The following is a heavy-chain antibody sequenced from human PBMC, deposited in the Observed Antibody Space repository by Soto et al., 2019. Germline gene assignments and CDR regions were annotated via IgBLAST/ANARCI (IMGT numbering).Heavy chain of an antibody. V-gene: IGHV5-10-1*01. CDR3: AGRSIAARPAYYYGMDV. J-gene: IGHJ6*02. D-gene: IGHD6-6*01. Sequence: PGESLKISCKGSGYSFTSYWISWVRQMPGKGLEWMGRIDPSDSYTNYSPSFQGHVTISADKSISTAYLQWSSLKASDTAMYYCAGRSIAARPAYYYGMDVWGQGTTVTSP. CDR2: IDPSDSYT. CDR1: GYSFTSYW.